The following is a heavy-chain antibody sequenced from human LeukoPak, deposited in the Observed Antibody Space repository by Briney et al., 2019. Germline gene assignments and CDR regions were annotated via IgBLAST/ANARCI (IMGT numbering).Heavy chain of an antibody. J-gene: IGHJ5*02. CDR1: GYSISSGYQ. V-gene: IGHV4-38-2*02. D-gene: IGHD2-2*01. Sequence: SETLSLTCGVSGYSISSGYQWAWIRQSPGKGLEWIGSIYHSGSAHYNPSLKSRVTISAETSKNQFSLNMYSVTAADTAVYYCARDPRWLTPDCTSTSCYENYFDPWGQGTLVTVSP. CDR3: ARDPRWLTPDCTSTSCYENYFDP. CDR2: IYHSGSA.